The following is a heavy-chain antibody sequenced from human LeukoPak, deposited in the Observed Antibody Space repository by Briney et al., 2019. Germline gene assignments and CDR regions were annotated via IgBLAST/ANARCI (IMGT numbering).Heavy chain of an antibody. CDR3: ARGVVVAFDY. D-gene: IGHD2-21*01. CDR2: IYYSGST. V-gene: IGHV4-59*08. J-gene: IGHJ4*02. Sequence: SETLSLTCTVSGGSISSYYWSWIRQPPGKGLEWIGYIYYSGSTNYNPSLKSRVTISVDTSKNQFSLKLSSVTAADTAVYYCARGVVVAFDYWGQGTLVTVSS. CDR1: GGSISSYY.